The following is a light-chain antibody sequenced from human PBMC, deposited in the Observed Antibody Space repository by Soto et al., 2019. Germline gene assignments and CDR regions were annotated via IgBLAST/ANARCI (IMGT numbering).Light chain of an antibody. Sequence: DIVLTQTPLSSPVTLGQPASISCRSSQSLLHSDGNTYLSWLHQRPGQPPRLLIYKLSNRFSGVPDRCSGSGAGTDVTLKSSRVEAEDVGVYYCMQATQYFPYTFGQGTKLEIK. J-gene: IGKJ2*01. CDR3: MQATQYFPYT. V-gene: IGKV2-24*01. CDR1: QSLLHSDGNTY. CDR2: KLS.